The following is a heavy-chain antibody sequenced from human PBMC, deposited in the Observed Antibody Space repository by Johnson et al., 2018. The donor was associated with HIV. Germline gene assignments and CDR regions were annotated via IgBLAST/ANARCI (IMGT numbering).Heavy chain of an antibody. CDR2: IGYDGSNE. J-gene: IGHJ3*01. CDR3: AKDLSSSSL. CDR1: GFTVSSNY. V-gene: IGHV3-33*06. Sequence: QVQLVESGGGLVQPGGSLRLSCAASGFTVSSNYMSWVRQAPGKGLEWGAVIGYDGSNEYYTDSGKGRFIISRDNSKNTVYWEMKSLRDEETAVYYCAKDLSSSSLWGQGTMVTVSS. D-gene: IGHD6-6*01.